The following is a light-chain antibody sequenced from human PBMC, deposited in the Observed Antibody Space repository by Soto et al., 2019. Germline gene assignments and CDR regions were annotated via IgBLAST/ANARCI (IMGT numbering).Light chain of an antibody. J-gene: IGLJ1*01. V-gene: IGLV2-11*01. Sequence: QAVMTQPRSVSGSLGQSVTISCTGTISDGGGYNYVSCYQQHPGEATKLMIYDASQRPSGVPDRFSGSKSGHTTSLPTSGLPAEDEADYYCCSYAGSCPYLFGTGTKVTVL. CDR3: CSYAGSCPYL. CDR1: ISDGGGYNY. CDR2: DAS.